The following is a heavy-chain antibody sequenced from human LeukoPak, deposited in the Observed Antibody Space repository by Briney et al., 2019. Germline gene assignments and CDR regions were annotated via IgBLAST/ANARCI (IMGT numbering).Heavy chain of an antibody. CDR3: AVHSSSSQAGFDY. Sequence: RPSETLSLTCAVYGGSFSGYYWSWIRQPPGKGLEWIGEINHSGSTNYNPSLKSRVTISVDTSKNQFSLKLSSVTAADTAVYYCAVHSSSSQAGFDYWGQGTLVTVSS. CDR1: GGSFSGYY. CDR2: INHSGST. V-gene: IGHV4-34*01. D-gene: IGHD6-6*01. J-gene: IGHJ4*02.